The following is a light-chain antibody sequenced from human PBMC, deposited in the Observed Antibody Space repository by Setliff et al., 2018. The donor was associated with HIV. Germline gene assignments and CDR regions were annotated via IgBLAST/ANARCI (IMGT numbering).Light chain of an antibody. Sequence: LTQPPSVSVAPGKTARITCGVNNISSKSVHWYQQKPGQAPVLVVYDVSDRPLGIPERVSGSNSVNTATLTISRVEAGDEADYYCQVWDSSSDHVVFGGGTKVTVL. CDR2: DVS. J-gene: IGLJ2*01. CDR1: NISSKS. V-gene: IGLV3-21*03. CDR3: QVWDSSSDHVV.